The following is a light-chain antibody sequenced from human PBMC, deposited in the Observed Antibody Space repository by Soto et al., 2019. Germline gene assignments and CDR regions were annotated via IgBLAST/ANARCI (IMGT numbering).Light chain of an antibody. Sequence: QSVLTQPPSASGTPGQRVTISCSGSSSNIGSNTVNWYQQLPGTAPKLLIYSNNQRPSGVPDRFSGSKSGTSASLAISGLQSEDEADYYCAAWDDSLHVVFDGGTQLTVL. V-gene: IGLV1-44*01. CDR1: SSNIGSNT. J-gene: IGLJ2*01. CDR2: SNN. CDR3: AAWDDSLHVV.